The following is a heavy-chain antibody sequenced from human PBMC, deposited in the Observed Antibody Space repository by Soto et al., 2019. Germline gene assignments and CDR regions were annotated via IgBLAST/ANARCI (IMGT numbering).Heavy chain of an antibody. CDR2: ISSDGDIT. Sequence: GGSLRLSCSASGFTFSEYSMHWVRQAPGKGLQYVSTISSDGDITYCADSVKGRFTISRDNSKNTLYLQMNSLRPEDTAVYYCVKVSTFYDILTGYYSTNFFDPWGQGTLVTVSS. V-gene: IGHV3-64D*06. D-gene: IGHD3-9*01. J-gene: IGHJ5*02. CDR1: GFTFSEYS. CDR3: VKVSTFYDILTGYYSTNFFDP.